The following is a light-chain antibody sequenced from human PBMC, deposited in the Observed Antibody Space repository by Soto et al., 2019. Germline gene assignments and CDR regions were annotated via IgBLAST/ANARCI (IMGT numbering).Light chain of an antibody. J-gene: IGKJ5*01. CDR2: GVS. CDR1: QDIGSW. V-gene: IGKV1-12*01. Sequence: DIQMTQSPSSVSASVGDRVTITCRASQDIGSWLAWYQQKPGKAPDLLIYGVSILQSGVPSRFYGSGSGTDFTLTIRSLQPEDFATYYCQQGGSFPITFGQGTRLEIK. CDR3: QQGGSFPIT.